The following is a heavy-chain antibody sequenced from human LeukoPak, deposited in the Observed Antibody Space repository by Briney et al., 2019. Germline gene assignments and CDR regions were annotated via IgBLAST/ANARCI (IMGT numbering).Heavy chain of an antibody. CDR2: IYTGGST. CDR3: ARAHVDTAMVGCFDY. CDR1: GGSISSGSYY. D-gene: IGHD5-18*01. J-gene: IGHJ4*02. Sequence: SQTLSLTCTVSGGSISSGSYYWSWIRQPAGKGLEWIGRIYTGGSTNYNPSLKSRVTISVDTSKNQFSLKLSSVTAADTAVYYCARAHVDTAMVGCFDYWGQGTLVTVSS. V-gene: IGHV4-61*02.